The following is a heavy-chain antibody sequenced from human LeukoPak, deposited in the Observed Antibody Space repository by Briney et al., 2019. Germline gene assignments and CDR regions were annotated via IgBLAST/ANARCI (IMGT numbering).Heavy chain of an antibody. CDR3: TTFYTRLTDY. CDR2: INQDGGEK. D-gene: IGHD2/OR15-2a*01. Sequence: GGSLRLFCAAAGINLNTYWISWVRQAPGKGLEWLATINQDGGEKYYVDSVKGRFDISRANAQNSLFLQMNSLRVEDTAVYYCTTFYTRLTDYWGQGTLVTVSS. CDR1: GINLNTYW. J-gene: IGHJ4*02. V-gene: IGHV3-7*02.